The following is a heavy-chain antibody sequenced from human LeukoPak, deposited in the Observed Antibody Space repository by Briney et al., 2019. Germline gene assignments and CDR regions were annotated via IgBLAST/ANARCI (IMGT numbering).Heavy chain of an antibody. V-gene: IGHV3-66*01. CDR2: IYSGGST. CDR3: ARDGKDSSGYYFGDS. CDR1: GFTVSSNY. D-gene: IGHD3-22*01. Sequence: GGSLRLSCAASGFTVSSNYMSWVRQAPGKGLEWVSIIYSGGSTNYADSVKGRFTISRDNSKNTLYLQMNSLRAEDTAVYYCARDGKDSSGYYFGDSWGQGTLVTVSS. J-gene: IGHJ4*02.